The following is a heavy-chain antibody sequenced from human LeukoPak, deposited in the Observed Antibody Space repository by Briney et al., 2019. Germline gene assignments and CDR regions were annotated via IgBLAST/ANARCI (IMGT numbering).Heavy chain of an antibody. D-gene: IGHD3-10*01. Sequence: GGSLRLSCAASGFTFSSYVMHWVRQAPGKGLEWVAIISYDGSNEYYADSVKGRFTISRDNSKNTLYLQMNSLRAADTAVFYCARGSRAYYYASGKFGWFDPWGQGTLVTVSS. CDR1: GFTFSSYV. CDR3: ARGSRAYYYASGKFGWFDP. CDR2: ISYDGSNE. J-gene: IGHJ5*02. V-gene: IGHV3-30*04.